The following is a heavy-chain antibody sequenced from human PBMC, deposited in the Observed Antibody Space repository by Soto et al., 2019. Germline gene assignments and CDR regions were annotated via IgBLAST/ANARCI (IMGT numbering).Heavy chain of an antibody. CDR1: GHTFTSYY. Sequence: QVQLVQSGAEVKKPGASAKVSCKASGHTFTSYYMHWVRQAPGQGLAWMGIINPSGGRTTYAQKXXXXXXXXXXXXXXXXXXXXXXXXXXXXXXXXXXXXXXXXXDCYTQHSGYXGQGTLVTVS. V-gene: IGHV1-46*01. CDR2: INPSGGRT. CDR3: XXXXXXXXDCYTQHSGY. J-gene: IGHJ4*02.